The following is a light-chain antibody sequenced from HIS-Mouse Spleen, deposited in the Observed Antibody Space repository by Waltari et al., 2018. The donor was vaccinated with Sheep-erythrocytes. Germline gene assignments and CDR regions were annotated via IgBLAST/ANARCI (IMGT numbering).Light chain of an antibody. Sequence: QSALTQPRSVSGSPGQSVTISCTGTSSYVGGDNSVSWFQQHPAKAPKLMIYDVSKRPSGVPDRFSGSKSGNTASLTISGLQAEDEADYYCCSYAGSYNHVFATGTKVTVL. CDR1: SSYVGGDNS. CDR2: DVS. CDR3: CSYAGSYNHV. J-gene: IGLJ1*01. V-gene: IGLV2-11*01.